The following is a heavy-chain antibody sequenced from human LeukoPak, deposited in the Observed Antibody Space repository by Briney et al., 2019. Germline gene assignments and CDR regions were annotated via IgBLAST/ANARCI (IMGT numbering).Heavy chain of an antibody. CDR3: ARLYMSGGASTGSFDS. CDR1: GFTFSSYA. J-gene: IGHJ4*02. D-gene: IGHD3-3*01. Sequence: GSLRLSCAASGFTFSSYAMSWARQAPGKGLEWIGELNVGGITNKNPSLESRITISVDTSKNEFSLKLTSVTAADTAMYFCARLYMSGGASTGSFDSWGQGTLVTVSS. CDR2: LNVGGIT. V-gene: IGHV4-34*01.